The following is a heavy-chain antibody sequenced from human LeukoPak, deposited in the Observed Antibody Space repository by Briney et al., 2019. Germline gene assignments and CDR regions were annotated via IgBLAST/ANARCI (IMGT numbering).Heavy chain of an antibody. Sequence: SEVLSLTCTVSGGSISSYYWSWIRQPPGKGLEWIGYIYYSGSTNYNPSLKSRVTISVDTSKNQFSLKLSSVTAADTAVYYCARSEVDYYDSSGLSYYYYYMDVWGKGTTVTVSS. CDR1: GGSISSYY. CDR2: IYYSGST. D-gene: IGHD3-22*01. CDR3: ARSEVDYYDSSGLSYYYYYMDV. V-gene: IGHV4-59*01. J-gene: IGHJ6*03.